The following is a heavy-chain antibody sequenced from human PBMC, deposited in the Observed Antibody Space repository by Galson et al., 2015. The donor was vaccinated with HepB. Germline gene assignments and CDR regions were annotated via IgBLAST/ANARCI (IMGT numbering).Heavy chain of an antibody. D-gene: IGHD5-18*01. V-gene: IGHV3-30-3*01. CDR1: GFTFSSYA. J-gene: IGHJ6*02. Sequence: SLRLSCAASGFTFSSYAMHWVRQAPGKGLEWVAVISYDGSNKYYADSVKGRFTISRDNSKNTLYLQMNSLRAEDTAVYYCAREGYSYGYYYYYYGMDVWGQGTTVTVSS. CDR3: AREGYSYGYYYYYYGMDV. CDR2: ISYDGSNK.